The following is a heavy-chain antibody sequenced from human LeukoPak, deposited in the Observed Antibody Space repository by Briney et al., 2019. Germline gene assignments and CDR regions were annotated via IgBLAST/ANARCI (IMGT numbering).Heavy chain of an antibody. CDR1: GYSFIHFW. CDR3: SRTYCSGGRCFFYFDF. Sequence: GESLKISCKGSGYSFIHFWIGWVRQMPGKGLEWMGIIYPGDSDTRFSPSFQGQVTISADKSISTAYLQWSSLEASDTAMYYCSRTYCSGGRCFFYFDFWGQGTLVTVSS. V-gene: IGHV5-51*01. CDR2: IYPGDSDT. D-gene: IGHD2-15*01. J-gene: IGHJ4*02.